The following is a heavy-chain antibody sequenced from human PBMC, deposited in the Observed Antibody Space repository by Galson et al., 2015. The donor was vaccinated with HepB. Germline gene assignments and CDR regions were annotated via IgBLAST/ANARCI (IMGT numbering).Heavy chain of an antibody. CDR1: GYTFTSYA. V-gene: IGHV1-3*01. J-gene: IGHJ3*02. CDR2: INAGNGNT. CDR3: AGPWYGGYAFDI. D-gene: IGHD4-23*01. Sequence: SVKVSCKASGYTFTSYAMHWVRQAPGQRLEWMGWINAGNGNTKYSQKFQGRVTITRDTSASTAYMELSSLRSEDTAVYYCAGPWYGGYAFDIWGQGTMVTVSS.